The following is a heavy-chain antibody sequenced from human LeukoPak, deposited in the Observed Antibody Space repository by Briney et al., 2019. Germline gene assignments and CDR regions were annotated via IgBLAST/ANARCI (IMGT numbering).Heavy chain of an antibody. CDR2: ISYDGSNK. V-gene: IGHV3-30*18. Sequence: GGSLRLSCAASGFTFSTYGMHWVRQAPGKGLEWVAVISYDGSNKYYADSVKGRFTISRDNSKNTLYLQMNSLRAEDTAVYYCAKAGPYSSGWYYFDYWGQGTLVTVSS. CDR1: GFTFSTYG. D-gene: IGHD6-19*01. CDR3: AKAGPYSSGWYYFDY. J-gene: IGHJ4*02.